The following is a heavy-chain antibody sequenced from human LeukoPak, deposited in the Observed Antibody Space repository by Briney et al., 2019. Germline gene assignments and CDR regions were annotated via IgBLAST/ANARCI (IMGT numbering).Heavy chain of an antibody. V-gene: IGHV1-69*06. CDR3: ATNVDTAMEEEGVFDY. CDR1: GGTFSSYA. D-gene: IGHD5-18*01. Sequence: SVKVSCKASGGTFSSYAISWVRQAPGQGLEWMGGIIPIFGTANYAQKFQGRVTITADKSTSTAYMELSSLRSEDTAVYYCATNVDTAMEEEGVFDYWGQGTLVTVSS. J-gene: IGHJ4*02. CDR2: IIPIFGTA.